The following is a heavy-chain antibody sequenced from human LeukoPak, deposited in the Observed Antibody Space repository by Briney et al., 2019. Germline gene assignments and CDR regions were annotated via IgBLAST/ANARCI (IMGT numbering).Heavy chain of an antibody. J-gene: IGHJ6*03. CDR2: ISAYNGNT. CDR1: GYTFTSYG. Sequence: ASVKVSCKASGYTFTSYGISWVRQAPGQGLEWMGWISAYNGNTNYAQKLQGRVTMTTDTSTSTAYMELRSLRSDDTAVYYCARAAHQYSSSWYGYYYYMDVWGKGTTVTISS. CDR3: ARAAHQYSSSWYGYYYYMDV. D-gene: IGHD6-13*01. V-gene: IGHV1-18*01.